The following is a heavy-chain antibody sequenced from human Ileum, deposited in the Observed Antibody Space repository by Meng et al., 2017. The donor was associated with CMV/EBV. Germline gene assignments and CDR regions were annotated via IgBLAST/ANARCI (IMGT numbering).Heavy chain of an antibody. J-gene: IGHJ5*02. CDR1: GDTFTSYY. CDR3: ARDRRSSNWFDP. CDR2: INPSGGST. V-gene: IGHV1-46*01. Sequence: ASVKVSCKASGDTFTSYYMHWVRQAPGQGLEWMGIINPSGGSTSYAQKFQGRVTMIRDTSTSTFYMELSSLGSEDTAVYYCARDRRSSNWFDPWGQGTLVTVSS.